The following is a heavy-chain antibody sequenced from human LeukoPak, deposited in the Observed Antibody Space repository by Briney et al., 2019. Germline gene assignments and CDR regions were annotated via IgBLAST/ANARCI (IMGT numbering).Heavy chain of an antibody. CDR1: GGSFSGYY. J-gene: IGHJ4*02. CDR3: ARLYIAARKNFDY. CDR2: INHSGST. D-gene: IGHD6-6*01. Sequence: PSETLSLTCAVYGGSFSGYYWSWIRQPPGKGLEWIGEINHSGSTNYNPSLKSRVTISVDTSKNQFSLKLSSATAADTAVYYCARLYIAARKNFDYWGQGTLVTVSS. V-gene: IGHV4-34*01.